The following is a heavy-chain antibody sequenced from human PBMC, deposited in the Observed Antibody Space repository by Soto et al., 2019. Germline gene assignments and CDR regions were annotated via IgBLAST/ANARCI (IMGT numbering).Heavy chain of an antibody. CDR3: ARSVAVPGAHIDY. J-gene: IGHJ4*02. CDR1: GGSISGSH. D-gene: IGHD6-19*01. CDR2: VYYTGST. V-gene: IGHV4-59*01. Sequence: SETLSLTCSVSGGSISGSHWSWIRQSPGKGLEWLGYVYYTGSTNYSPSLRSRVSISVDTSKNEFSLRLSSVTAADTAVYFCARSVAVPGAHIDYWGQGTQVTVSS.